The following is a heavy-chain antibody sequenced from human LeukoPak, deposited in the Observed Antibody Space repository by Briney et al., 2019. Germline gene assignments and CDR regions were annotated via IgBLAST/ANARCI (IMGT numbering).Heavy chain of an antibody. CDR3: ARVVPPTDYGSGSYFWDPYYFDY. Sequence: GESLRLSCAASGFTFDDYTMHWVRQAPGKGLEWVSLISWDGGSTYYADSVNGRFTISRDNSKNTLYLQMNSLRAEDTAVYYCARVVPPTDYGSGSYFWDPYYFDYWGQGTLVTVSS. CDR2: ISWDGGST. D-gene: IGHD3-10*01. CDR1: GFTFDDYT. J-gene: IGHJ4*02. V-gene: IGHV3-43*01.